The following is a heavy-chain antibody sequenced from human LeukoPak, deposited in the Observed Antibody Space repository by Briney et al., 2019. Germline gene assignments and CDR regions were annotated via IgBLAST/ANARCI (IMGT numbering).Heavy chain of an antibody. CDR1: GGSISSGSYY. J-gene: IGHJ3*02. CDR3: ARGTAYYDILTGYYFHDAFDI. CDR2: IYTSGST. V-gene: IGHV4-61*02. D-gene: IGHD3-9*01. Sequence: SETLSLTCTVSGGSISSGSYYWSWIRQPAGKGLEWIGRIYTSGSTNYNPSLKSRVTISVDTSKNQFSLKLSSVTAADTAVYYCARGTAYYDILTGYYFHDAFDIWGQGTMVTVSS.